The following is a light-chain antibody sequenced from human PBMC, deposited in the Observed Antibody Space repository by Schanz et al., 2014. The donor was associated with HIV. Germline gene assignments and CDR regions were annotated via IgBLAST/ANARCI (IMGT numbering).Light chain of an antibody. CDR3: SSFAGSNIPWV. Sequence: QSALTQPASVSGSPGQSITISCTGTSSDVGSYNLVSWYQQHPGKAPKLMIYEVSKRPSGVSNRFSASKSGNTASLTISGLQAEDEASYYCSSFAGSNIPWVFGGGTKLTVL. CDR1: SSDVGSYNL. J-gene: IGLJ3*02. V-gene: IGLV2-14*02. CDR2: EVS.